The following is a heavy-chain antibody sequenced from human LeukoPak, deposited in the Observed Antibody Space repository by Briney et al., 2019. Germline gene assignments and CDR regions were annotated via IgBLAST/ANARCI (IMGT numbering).Heavy chain of an antibody. J-gene: IGHJ4*02. D-gene: IGHD2-15*01. CDR2: SKNKANSYIT. CDR3: ARDDGGQGDY. CDR1: GFTFSDHY. Sequence: GGSLRLSCAASGFTFSDHYMDWVRQAPGKGLEWVGRSKNKANSYITQYAAFVQGRFTISRDDSKNSLYLQINSLRTEDTAVYYCARDDGGQGDYWGQGTLVTVSS. V-gene: IGHV3-72*01.